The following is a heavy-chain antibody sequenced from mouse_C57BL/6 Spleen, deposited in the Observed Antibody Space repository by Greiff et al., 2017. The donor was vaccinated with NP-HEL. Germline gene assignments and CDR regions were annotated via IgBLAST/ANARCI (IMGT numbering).Heavy chain of an antibody. Sequence: VQLQQSGPELVKPGASVKIPCKASGYTFTDYNMDWVKQSHGKSLEWIGDINPNNGGTIYNQKFKGKATLTVDKSSSTAYMELLSLTSDDTAVYYCARYDYERAMDYWGQGTSVTVSS. CDR3: ARYDYERAMDY. CDR2: INPNNGGT. CDR1: GYTFTDYN. J-gene: IGHJ4*01. V-gene: IGHV1-18*01. D-gene: IGHD2-4*01.